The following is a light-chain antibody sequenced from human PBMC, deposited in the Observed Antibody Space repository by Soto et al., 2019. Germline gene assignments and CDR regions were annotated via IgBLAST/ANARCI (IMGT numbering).Light chain of an antibody. CDR2: KAS. J-gene: IGKJ1*01. CDR3: QQYSTYWT. V-gene: IGKV1-5*03. CDR1: HSISSW. Sequence: DIQMTQSPSTLSASVGDRVTITCRASHSISSWLAWYQQKPGKAPKLLISKASSLESGVPSRFSGSGSGTEFTLTISSLQPDDFATYYCQQYSTYWTFGQGTKVDIK.